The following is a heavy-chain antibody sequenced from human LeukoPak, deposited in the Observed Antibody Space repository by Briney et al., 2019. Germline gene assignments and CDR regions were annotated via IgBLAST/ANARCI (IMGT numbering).Heavy chain of an antibody. J-gene: IGHJ5*02. D-gene: IGHD2-15*01. CDR2: ISGSGGST. Sequence: GGSLRLSCAASGFTFSSYAMSWVRQAPGKGLEWVSGISGSGGSTYYADSVKGRFTISRDNSKNTLYLQMNSLRAEDTAVYYCAKDPAYGGPQLGWFDPWGQGTLVTVSS. CDR1: GFTFSSYA. V-gene: IGHV3-23*01. CDR3: AKDPAYGGPQLGWFDP.